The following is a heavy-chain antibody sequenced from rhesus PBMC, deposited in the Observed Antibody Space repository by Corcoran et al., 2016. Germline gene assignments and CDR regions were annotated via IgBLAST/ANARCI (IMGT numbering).Heavy chain of an antibody. CDR3: ARGYSNYAWWYFDL. D-gene: IGHD4-23*01. J-gene: IGHJ2*01. Sequence: QVQLQESGPGLVKPSETLSLTCAVSGYSISSGYGWSWDGRAPGKGREWIGYIGGGSGSTHYNPSLKSRVTISKDTSKNQFSLKLSSVTAADTAVYYCARGYSNYAWWYFDLWGPGTPITISS. CDR2: IGGGSGST. CDR1: GYSISSGYG. V-gene: IGHV4-127*01.